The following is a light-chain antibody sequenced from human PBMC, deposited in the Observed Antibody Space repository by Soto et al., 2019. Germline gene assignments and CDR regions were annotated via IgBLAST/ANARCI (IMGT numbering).Light chain of an antibody. Sequence: SYELTQPPSVSVAPGQTARITCGGNNIGSKSVHWYQQKPGQAPVLVVYDDSDRPSGTPERFSGSNSGNTATLTISRVEAGDEADYYCQVWDSSSDHPVFGTGTKLTVL. CDR3: QVWDSSSDHPV. CDR2: DDS. J-gene: IGLJ1*01. V-gene: IGLV3-21*02. CDR1: NIGSKS.